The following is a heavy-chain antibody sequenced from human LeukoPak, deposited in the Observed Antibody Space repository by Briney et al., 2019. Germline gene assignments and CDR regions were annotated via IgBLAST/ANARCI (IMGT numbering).Heavy chain of an antibody. D-gene: IGHD3-22*01. CDR3: ARVYYYDSSGYYYFDY. J-gene: IGHJ4*02. V-gene: IGHV4-59*01. Sequence: SETLSLTCAVYGGSFSSYYWSWIRQPPGKGLEWIGYIYYSGSTNYNPSLKSRVTISVDTSKNQFSLKLSSVTAADTAVYYCARVYYYDSSGYYYFDYWGQGTLVTVSS. CDR2: IYYSGST. CDR1: GGSFSSYY.